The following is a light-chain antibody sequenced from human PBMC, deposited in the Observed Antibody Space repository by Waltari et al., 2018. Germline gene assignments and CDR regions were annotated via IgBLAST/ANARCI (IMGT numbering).Light chain of an antibody. Sequence: DIQMTQSPSSLSASVGDRVTITCRASRAITNYVNWYQQRPGLAPKLLIYAASTLQGGVPTRFSVSGSGTDFTLTISSLQIEDFATYYCQQSHSAPLAFGGGTRLEI. CDR2: AAS. V-gene: IGKV1-39*01. CDR1: RAITNY. J-gene: IGKJ4*01. CDR3: QQSHSAPLA.